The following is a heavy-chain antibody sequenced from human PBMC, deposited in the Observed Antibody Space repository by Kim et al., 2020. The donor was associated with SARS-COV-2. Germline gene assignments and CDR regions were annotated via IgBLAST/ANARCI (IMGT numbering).Heavy chain of an antibody. J-gene: IGHJ4*02. CDR1: GGSISSYY. CDR2: IYYSGST. CDR3: ARHQKLTIFGVVIIQNFDY. V-gene: IGHV4-59*08. D-gene: IGHD3-3*01. Sequence: SETLFLTCTVSGGSISSYYWSWIRQPPGKGLEWIGYIYYSGSTNYNPSLKSRVTISVDTSKNQFSLKLSSVTAADTAVYYCARHQKLTIFGVVIIQNFDYWGQGTLVTVSS.